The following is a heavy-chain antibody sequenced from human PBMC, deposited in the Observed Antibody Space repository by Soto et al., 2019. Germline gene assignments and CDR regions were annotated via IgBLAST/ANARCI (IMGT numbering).Heavy chain of an antibody. CDR1: GFSFGSYA. Sequence: GGSLRLSCAASGFSFGSYALSWVRQAPGKGLEWVSTISGSDGKTFYADSVKGRFSISRDTSQSTLYLQMNSLRTDDTAMYYCARWSYLDYWGQGTRVTVSS. D-gene: IGHD3-3*01. J-gene: IGHJ4*02. V-gene: IGHV3-23*01. CDR3: ARWSYLDY. CDR2: ISGSDGKT.